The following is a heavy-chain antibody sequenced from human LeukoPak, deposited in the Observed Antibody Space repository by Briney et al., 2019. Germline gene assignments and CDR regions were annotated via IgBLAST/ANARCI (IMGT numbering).Heavy chain of an antibody. D-gene: IGHD6-13*01. J-gene: IGHJ4*02. V-gene: IGHV4-34*01. CDR3: ARDPGQQLVLYYFDY. CDR1: GGSFSGYY. CDR2: INHSGST. Sequence: PPKTWSLTSPAMGGSFSGYYWSWIRKPPGKGLGWMGKINHSGSTNYNPSLKSRVTISVDTSKNQFSLKLSSVTAADTAVYYCARDPGQQLVLYYFDYWGQGTLVTVSS.